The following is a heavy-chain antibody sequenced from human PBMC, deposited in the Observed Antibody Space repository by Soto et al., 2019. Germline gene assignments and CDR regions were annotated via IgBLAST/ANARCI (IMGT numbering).Heavy chain of an antibody. D-gene: IGHD2-21*01. CDR1: GYTFITSG. Sequence: QVKLVQSGPEVKRPGASVKVSCKASGYTFITSGVNWVRQTPGQPLEWVGWISPANGDKKYAQKFKDRVTLTSETSTDTVYMELTNLRSDDTAVYFCARGRYFATTHRQWWYFDFWGRGTPVTVSS. CDR3: ARGRYFATTHRQWWYFDF. CDR2: ISPANGDK. J-gene: IGHJ2*01. V-gene: IGHV1-18*04.